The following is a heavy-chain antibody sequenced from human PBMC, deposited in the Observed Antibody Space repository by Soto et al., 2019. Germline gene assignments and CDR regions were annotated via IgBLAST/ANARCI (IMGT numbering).Heavy chain of an antibody. V-gene: IGHV3-23*01. CDR3: VKNSGWFNT. D-gene: IGHD3-10*01. Sequence: QLLQSGGGLVQPGGSLTLSCAASGFTFGTTDMSWVRQAPGEGLEWVSTIDGSGGITYYADSVKGRFTISRDNSRNTLYLQMHSLRGDDTALYYCVKNSGWFNTWGQGALVTVSS. CDR1: GFTFGTTD. J-gene: IGHJ5*02. CDR2: IDGSGGIT.